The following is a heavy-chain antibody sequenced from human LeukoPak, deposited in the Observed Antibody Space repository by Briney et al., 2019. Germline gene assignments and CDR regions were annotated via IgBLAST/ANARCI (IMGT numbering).Heavy chain of an antibody. CDR1: GFTFSSYG. V-gene: IGHV3-33*01. CDR2: IWYDGSNK. Sequence: GGSLRLSCTASGFTFSSYGMHWVRQAPGKGLEWVTVIWYDGSNKYYADSVKGRFTISRDNSKNTLYLQMNSLRAEDTAVYYCARAGDYDTSGYYFDYWGQGTLVTVSS. J-gene: IGHJ4*02. D-gene: IGHD3-22*01. CDR3: ARAGDYDTSGYYFDY.